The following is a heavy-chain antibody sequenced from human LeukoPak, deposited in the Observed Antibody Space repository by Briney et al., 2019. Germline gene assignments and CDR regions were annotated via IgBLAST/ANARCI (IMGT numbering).Heavy chain of an antibody. CDR3: ARGRDKTTSSAIDY. CDR1: GYTFSGYY. V-gene: IGHV1-2*02. D-gene: IGHD2-2*01. J-gene: IGHJ4*01. CDR2: ISPKSGDT. Sequence: GASVKVSCKASGYTFSGYYMHWVRQAPGQGHEWMGWISPKSGDTNYAQNFQGRVTMTRDTSISTAYMELSRLTSDDTAVYYCARGRDKTTSSAIDYWGQGTLVTVSS.